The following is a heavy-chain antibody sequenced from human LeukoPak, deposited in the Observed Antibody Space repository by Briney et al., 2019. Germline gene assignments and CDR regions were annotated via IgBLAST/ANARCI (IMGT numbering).Heavy chain of an antibody. CDR1: GGSFSGYY. D-gene: IGHD2-2*01. Sequence: SETLSLTCAVYGGSFSGYYWSWIRQPPGKGLEWIGEINHSGSTNYNPSLKSRVTISLDTSKNQFSLKLSSVTAADTAVYYCATLADCRSTSCPGWDYWGQGTLVTVSS. CDR3: ATLADCRSTSCPGWDY. J-gene: IGHJ4*02. CDR2: INHSGST. V-gene: IGHV4-34*01.